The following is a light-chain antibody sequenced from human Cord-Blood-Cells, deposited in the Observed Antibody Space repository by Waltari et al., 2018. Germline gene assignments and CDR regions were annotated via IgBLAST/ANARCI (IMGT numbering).Light chain of an antibody. CDR1: QSVSSN. J-gene: IGKJ4*01. Sequence: EIVMTQSPATLSVSPGERATISCRASQSVSSNLAWYQQKPGQAPRLLIYGASTRATGIPARFSGSGSGTEFTLTISSLQSEDFAVYYCQQYNNWRTFGGGTKVEIK. CDR2: GAS. CDR3: QQYNNWRT. V-gene: IGKV3D-15*01.